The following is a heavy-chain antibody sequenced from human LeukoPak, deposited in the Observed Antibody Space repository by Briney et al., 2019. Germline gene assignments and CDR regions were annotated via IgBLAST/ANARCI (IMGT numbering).Heavy chain of an antibody. J-gene: IGHJ6*02. V-gene: IGHV4-34*01. CDR2: INHSGST. CDR1: GGSFSGYY. D-gene: IGHD3-10*01. CDR3: ARGKPLLPTVTMRNGMDV. Sequence: SETLSLTCAVYGGSFSGYYWSWIRQPPGKGLEWIGEINHSGSTNYNPSLKSRVTISVDASKNQFSLKLSSVTAADTAVYYCARGKPLLPTVTMRNGMDVWGQGTTVTVSS.